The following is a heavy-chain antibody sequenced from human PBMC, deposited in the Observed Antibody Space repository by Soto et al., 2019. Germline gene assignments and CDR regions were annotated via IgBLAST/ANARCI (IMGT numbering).Heavy chain of an antibody. CDR1: GGTFSSYG. CDR3: ARRELGGWISPSCPKTYGMDV. J-gene: IGHJ6*02. V-gene: IGHV1-69*12. Sequence: QVPLVQSGAEVKKPGSSVKVSCKASGGTFSSYGISWVRQAPGQGLEWMGGIIPLFGTANYAQKFQGRVTVPEDDSTSRAYMDLSSLRSEDTAVYYCARRELGGWISPSCPKTYGMDVWGQGPTVTFSS. CDR2: IIPLFGTA. D-gene: IGHD2-2*01.